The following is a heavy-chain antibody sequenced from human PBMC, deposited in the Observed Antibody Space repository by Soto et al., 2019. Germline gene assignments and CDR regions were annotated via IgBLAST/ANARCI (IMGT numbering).Heavy chain of an antibody. CDR1: GGSISSHN. Sequence: SETLSLTCTVSGGSISSHNWNWIRQPPGKGLEWIGYMHYSGNTNYNPSLRSRVTISIDTSKNQFSLKLSSVTAADTAVYYCARRIVXEGTSNWFDPWGQGTLVTVSS. D-gene: IGHD1-26*01. CDR2: MHYSGNT. J-gene: IGHJ5*02. CDR3: ARRIVXEGTSNWFDP. V-gene: IGHV4-59*08.